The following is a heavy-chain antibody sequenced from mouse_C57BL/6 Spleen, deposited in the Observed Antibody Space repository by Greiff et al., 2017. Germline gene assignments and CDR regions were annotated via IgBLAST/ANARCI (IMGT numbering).Heavy chain of an antibody. J-gene: IGHJ1*03. D-gene: IGHD1-1*01. CDR1: GYAFSSSW. CDR3: ARYYYGSSHWYFDG. CDR2: IYPGDGDT. V-gene: IGHV1-82*01. Sequence: QVQLQQSGPELVKPGASVKISCKASGYAFSSSWMNWVKQRPGKGLEWIGRIYPGDGDTNYTGKFKGKATLTADKSTSTAYMQLSSLTSEDSAVYFGARYYYGSSHWYFDGWGTGATVTVSS.